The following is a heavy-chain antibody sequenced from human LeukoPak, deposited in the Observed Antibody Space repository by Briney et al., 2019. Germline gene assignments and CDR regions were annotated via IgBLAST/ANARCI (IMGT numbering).Heavy chain of an antibody. Sequence: PSETLSLTCTVSGGSISSGGYYWSWIRQHPGKGLEWIGYIYYSGSTYYNPSLKSRVTISVDTSKNQFSLKLSSVTAADTAVYYCAREIPNPYNWFDPWGQGTLVTVSS. CDR1: GGSISSGGYY. CDR3: AREIPNPYNWFDP. J-gene: IGHJ5*02. V-gene: IGHV4-30-4*08. CDR2: IYYSGST.